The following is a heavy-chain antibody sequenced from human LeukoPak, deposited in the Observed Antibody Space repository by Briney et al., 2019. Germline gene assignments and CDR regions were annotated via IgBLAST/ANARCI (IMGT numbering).Heavy chain of an antibody. D-gene: IGHD2-2*01. CDR1: GYSFTSYW. J-gene: IGHJ6*04. V-gene: IGHV5-10-1*01. CDR3: ARYPSYCSSTSCGFYYYYGMDV. Sequence: GESLRISRKSSGYSFTSYWISWVRQMPGQGVEWMGRIVISDYYNKFSPSCQGHVTISADKSICTAYLQWSSLKASDTAMYYCARYPSYCSSTSCGFYYYYGMDVWGKGTTVTVSS. CDR2: IVISDYYN.